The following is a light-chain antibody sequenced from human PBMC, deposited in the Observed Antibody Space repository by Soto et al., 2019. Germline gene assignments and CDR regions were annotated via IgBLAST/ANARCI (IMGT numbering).Light chain of an antibody. CDR2: AAS. CDR3: QQSYSTPQLT. V-gene: IGKV1-39*01. CDR1: QSVSNY. Sequence: DIQMTQFPASLSASVGDRVIISCRAGQSVSNYLNWYQQKPGKAPKLLIYAASSLQNGVPTRFSGSGSGTDFTLTINSLQPEDFATYYCQQSYSTPQLTFGGGTKVEV. J-gene: IGKJ4*01.